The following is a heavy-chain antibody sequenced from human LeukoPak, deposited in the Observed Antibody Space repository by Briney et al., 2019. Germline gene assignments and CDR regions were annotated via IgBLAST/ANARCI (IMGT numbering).Heavy chain of an antibody. J-gene: IGHJ3*02. CDR1: GGSDSSYH. D-gene: IGHD3-22*01. CDR2: MYSSGST. CDR3: ARYDSSSSGAFDI. V-gene: IGHV4-4*07. Sequence: TSETLSLTCTVSGGSDSSYHWSWIRQPAGKGLEWIGRMYSSGSTNYNPSLKSRVTMSVDTSKNQFSLKLSSVTAADTAVYYCARYDSSSSGAFDIWGQGTMVTVSS.